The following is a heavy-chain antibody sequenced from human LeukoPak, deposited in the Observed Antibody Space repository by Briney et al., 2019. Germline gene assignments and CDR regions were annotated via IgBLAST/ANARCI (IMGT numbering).Heavy chain of an antibody. CDR3: ARGWITMVRGVPYYYYGMDV. J-gene: IGHJ6*02. Sequence: SETLSLTCAVYGGSFSGSYWSGIRHPPGKGRKWIGEINLSGSTNYNPSLKSRVTISVDTSKNQFSLKLSSVTAADTAAYYCARGWITMVRGVPYYYYGMDVWGQGTTVTVSS. V-gene: IGHV4-34*01. D-gene: IGHD3-10*01. CDR2: INLSGST. CDR1: GGSFSGSY.